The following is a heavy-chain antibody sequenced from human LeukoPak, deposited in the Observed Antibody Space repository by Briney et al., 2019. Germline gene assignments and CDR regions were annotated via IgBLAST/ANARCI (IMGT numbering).Heavy chain of an antibody. D-gene: IGHD3-22*01. J-gene: IGHJ4*02. CDR2: IYYSGST. CDR1: GGSISSYY. Sequence: SETLSLTCTVSGGSISSYYWSWIRQPPGKGLEWIGYIYYSGSTNYNPSLKSRVTISVDTSKNQFSLKLSSVTAADTAVYYCARLSVNYYDSSGYPDYWGQGTLVTVSS. V-gene: IGHV4-59*08. CDR3: ARLSVNYYDSSGYPDY.